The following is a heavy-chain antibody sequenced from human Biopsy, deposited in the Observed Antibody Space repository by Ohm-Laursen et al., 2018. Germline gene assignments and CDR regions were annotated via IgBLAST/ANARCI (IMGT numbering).Heavy chain of an antibody. D-gene: IGHD1-1*01. CDR2: ITVSADTT. J-gene: IGHJ3*02. Sequence: SLRLSCSASGFTFSSYAMNWVRQAPGKGLERVSAITVSADTTYYADSVRGRFTVSRDNSQNTLYLQMNSLRAEDTAIYYCAKGRVGNSGSLDIWGHGTMVTVSS. CDR1: GFTFSSYA. V-gene: IGHV3-23*01. CDR3: AKGRVGNSGSLDI.